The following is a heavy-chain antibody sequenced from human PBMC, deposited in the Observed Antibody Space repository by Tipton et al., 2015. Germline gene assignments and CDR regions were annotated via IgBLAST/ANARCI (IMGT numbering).Heavy chain of an antibody. Sequence: TLSLTCTVSGGSISSRGYYWNWIRQQPGKGLEWIGYIYYSGSTYYNPSLKSRLTISLDTSKNQFSLKLSSVTAADTAVYYCASTAGVVATLDYWGQGTLVTVSS. V-gene: IGHV4-31*03. CDR2: IYYSGST. CDR1: GGSISSRGYY. CDR3: ASTAGVVATLDY. J-gene: IGHJ4*02. D-gene: IGHD5-12*01.